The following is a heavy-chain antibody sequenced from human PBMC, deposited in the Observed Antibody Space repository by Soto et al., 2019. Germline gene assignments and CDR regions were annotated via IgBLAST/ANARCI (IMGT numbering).Heavy chain of an antibody. CDR3: VRDGTKTLRDWFDP. CDR1: GASISGFY. CDR2: IYATGTT. D-gene: IGHD1-1*01. J-gene: IGHJ5*02. V-gene: IGHV4-4*07. Sequence: SETLSVACTVSGASISGFYWSWIRKSAGKGLEWIGRIYATGTTDYNPSLKSRVMMSVDTSKQQFSLKLRSVTAADTAVYYCVRDGTKTLRDWFDPWGQGISVTVSS.